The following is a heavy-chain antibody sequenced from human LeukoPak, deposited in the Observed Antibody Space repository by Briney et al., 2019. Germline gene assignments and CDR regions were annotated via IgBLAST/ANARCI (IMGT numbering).Heavy chain of an antibody. CDR2: MFRSGST. CDR3: ARKREMATVDI. Sequence: SETLSLTCTVSGYSISSGYYWGWIRQPPGKGLEWIASMFRSGSTSYNPSLKSRVTISVDKSKNQFSLKLSSVTAADTAVYYCARKREMATVDIWGQGTMVTVSS. D-gene: IGHD5-24*01. CDR1: GYSISSGYY. V-gene: IGHV4-38-2*02. J-gene: IGHJ3*02.